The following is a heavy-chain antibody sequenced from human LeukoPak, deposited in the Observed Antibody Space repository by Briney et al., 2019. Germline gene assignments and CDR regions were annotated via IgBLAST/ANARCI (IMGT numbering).Heavy chain of an antibody. J-gene: IGHJ4*02. CDR3: ATEEQYYLDY. Sequence: ASVKVACKASGGTFSSYAISWVRQAPGQGLEWMGGIIPIFGTANYAQKFQGRLTITTDESTSTAYIELSSLRYEDTAVYCCATEEQYYLDYWGQGTLVTVSS. CDR1: GGTFSSYA. D-gene: IGHD1/OR15-1a*01. V-gene: IGHV1-69*05. CDR2: IIPIFGTA.